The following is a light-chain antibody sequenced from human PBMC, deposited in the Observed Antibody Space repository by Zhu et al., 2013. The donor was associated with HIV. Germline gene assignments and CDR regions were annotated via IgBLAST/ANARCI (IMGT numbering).Light chain of an antibody. J-gene: IGKJ2*01. Sequence: DIVMTQSPATLSVSPGERATLSCRASQSIGTNLAWYQQRPGQAPRLLIYGASSRATGIPDRVSGSGSGTDFTLTISRLEPEDFAVYYCQQYGSSPYTFGQGTKLEIK. CDR2: GAS. CDR3: QQYGSSPYT. V-gene: IGKV3-20*01. CDR1: QSIGTN.